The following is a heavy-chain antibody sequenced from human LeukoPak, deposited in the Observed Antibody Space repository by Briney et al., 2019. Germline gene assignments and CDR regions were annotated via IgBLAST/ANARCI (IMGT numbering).Heavy chain of an antibody. D-gene: IGHD2-2*01. J-gene: IGHJ2*01. V-gene: IGHV3-48*01. Sequence: GGSLRLSCAASGFTFSSYSMNWVRQAPGKGLEWVSYIRSSSSSTIYYADSVKGRFTISRDNAKNSLYLQMNSLRAEDTAVYYCASGGYQLLFPWYFDLWGRGTLVTVSS. CDR3: ASGGYQLLFPWYFDL. CDR1: GFTFSSYS. CDR2: IRSSSSSTI.